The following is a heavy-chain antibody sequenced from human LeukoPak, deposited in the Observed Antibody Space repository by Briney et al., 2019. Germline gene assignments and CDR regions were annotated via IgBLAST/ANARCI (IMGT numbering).Heavy chain of an antibody. V-gene: IGHV3-23*01. CDR1: EFTFSNYA. CDR2: MSGSGDYT. D-gene: IGHD2-21*02. CDR3: AKEGGIVVVTAHDY. Sequence: PGGSLRLSCVASEFTFSNYAMNWVRQAPGKGLEWVSGMSGSGDYTYYAYSVKGRFTISRDNSKNTLYLQMNSLRAEDTAVYYCAKEGGIVVVTAHDYWGQGTLVTVSS. J-gene: IGHJ4*02.